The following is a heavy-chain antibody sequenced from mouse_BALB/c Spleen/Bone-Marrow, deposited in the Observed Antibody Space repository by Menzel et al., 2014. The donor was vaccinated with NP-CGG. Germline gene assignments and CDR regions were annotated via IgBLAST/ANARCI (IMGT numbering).Heavy chain of an antibody. CDR2: IYPGSGST. Sequence: QVHVKQSGPELVKPGASVKMSCKASGYTFTDYVISWVKQRTGQGLDWIGEIYPGSGSTYSNEKFKGKATLTADKSSNTAYMQLSSLTSEDSAVYFCARSPNWDPYYAVDSWGQGTSVTVSS. CDR1: GYTFTDYV. J-gene: IGHJ4*01. V-gene: IGHV1-77*01. D-gene: IGHD4-1*01. CDR3: ARSPNWDPYYAVDS.